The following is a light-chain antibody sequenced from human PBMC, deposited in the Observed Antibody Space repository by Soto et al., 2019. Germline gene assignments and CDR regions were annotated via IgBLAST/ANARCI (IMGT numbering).Light chain of an antibody. CDR3: SSYVGNNNLV. Sequence: QSALARPPSASGSPGQSVTISCTGTFNDVGGYNYVSWYQQHPGKAPKVIIYEVYKRPSGVPDRFSGSKSGKTASLTVSGLQADDEADYYCSSYVGNNNLVFGGGTKVTV. V-gene: IGLV2-8*01. CDR1: FNDVGGYNY. CDR2: EVY. J-gene: IGLJ3*02.